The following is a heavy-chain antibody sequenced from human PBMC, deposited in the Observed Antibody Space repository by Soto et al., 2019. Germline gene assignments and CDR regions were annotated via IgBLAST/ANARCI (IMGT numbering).Heavy chain of an antibody. D-gene: IGHD1-26*01. V-gene: IGHV4-61*01. CDR3: ASGLSGRLPHVRDV. CDR2: IYYSGRT. Sequence: QVQLQESGPGLAKPSETLSLTCTVSGGSVSSGSYYWSWIRQPPGKGLEWIGYIYYSGRTNYNPSRQSRVTKSVDTSKHQVALNLSSVTAADTAVYDCASGLSGRLPHVRDVWGQGSTVTVSS. CDR1: GGSVSSGSYY. J-gene: IGHJ6*02.